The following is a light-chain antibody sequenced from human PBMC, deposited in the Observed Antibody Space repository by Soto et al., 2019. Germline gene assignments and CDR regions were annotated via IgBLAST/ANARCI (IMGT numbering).Light chain of an antibody. CDR3: CSYTDGSSLL. V-gene: IGLV2-23*02. Sequence: QSALTQPASVSGSPGQSITISCTGTSSDIGSYNRVSWYQQPPGTAPKLIVYEVNKRPSGVSNRFSGSRSGNTASLTISGLQAEDEADYYCCSYTDGSSLLFGGGTKLTVL. CDR1: SSDIGSYNR. J-gene: IGLJ3*02. CDR2: EVN.